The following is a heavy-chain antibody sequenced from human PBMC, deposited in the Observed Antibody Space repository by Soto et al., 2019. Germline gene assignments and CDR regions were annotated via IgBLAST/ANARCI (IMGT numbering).Heavy chain of an antibody. V-gene: IGHV3-7*01. J-gene: IGHJ4*01. CDR2: IKADGSER. D-gene: IGHD3-10*01. Sequence: EVQMVECGGGLVQPGGSLRLSCAASGFTFSNYYMMWVRQAPGKGLEWVANIKADGSERHYVDSVKGRFTISRDNAKNSLYLQMDSLRVEDTAVYYCASRSLNWGHGTLVTVSS. CDR1: GFTFSNYY. CDR3: ASRSLN.